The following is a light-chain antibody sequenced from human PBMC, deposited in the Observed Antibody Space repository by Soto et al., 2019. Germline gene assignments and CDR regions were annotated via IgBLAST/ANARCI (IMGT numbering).Light chain of an antibody. CDR2: GVT. CDR1: GSDIGAYNY. Sequence: QSALTQPASVSGSPGQSITISCTGTGSDIGAYNYVSWYQQHSGKAPKLIIYGVTHRPSGVSTRFSASKSAYTASLTISGLQAEDEADYSCSSFTTSYFYVFGPGTKVTAL. V-gene: IGLV2-14*01. J-gene: IGLJ1*01. CDR3: SSFTTSYFYV.